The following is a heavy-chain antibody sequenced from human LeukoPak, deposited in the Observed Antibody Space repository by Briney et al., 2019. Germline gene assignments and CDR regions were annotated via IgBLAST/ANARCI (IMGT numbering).Heavy chain of an antibody. J-gene: IGHJ4*02. CDR1: GASISGSSYY. D-gene: IGHD5-18*01. Sequence: PSETLSLTCTVSGASISGSSYYWGWIRQPPGKGLELIGIIYHTGSTYYNPSLKSRVTISVDTSKNRFSLRLNYVTAADTAVYFCARDGYIYGTDYWGQGTLVTVSS. CDR2: IYHTGST. CDR3: ARDGYIYGTDY. V-gene: IGHV4-39*01.